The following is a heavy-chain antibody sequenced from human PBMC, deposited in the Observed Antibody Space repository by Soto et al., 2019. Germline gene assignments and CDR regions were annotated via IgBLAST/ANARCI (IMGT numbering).Heavy chain of an antibody. D-gene: IGHD2-2*01. V-gene: IGHV3-49*03. CDR2: IRNLVYGGAT. CDR1: GFTFGDYA. CDR3: TKRTLGYCSSTSCPRIDY. Sequence: GGSLRLSCRASGFTFGDYAMSWFRQAPGKGLEWVGFIRNLVYGGATEYAASVKGGLPISRDDSKSIAYLPVNSLKTEDTAVYYCTKRTLGYCSSTSCPRIDYWGQGTLVTVSS. J-gene: IGHJ4*02.